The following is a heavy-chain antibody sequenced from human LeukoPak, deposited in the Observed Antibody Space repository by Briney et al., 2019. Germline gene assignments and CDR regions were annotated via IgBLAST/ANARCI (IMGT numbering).Heavy chain of an antibody. CDR2: INPSGGST. V-gene: IGHV1-46*01. Sequence: ASVKVSCKASGYTFTSYYMHWVRQAPGQGLEWMGIINPSGGSTSYAQKFQGRVTMTRDTSINTAYMDLSRLRSDDTAVYYCARVTGSGSLRWFDPWGQGTLVTVSS. D-gene: IGHD3-10*01. CDR1: GYTFTSYY. J-gene: IGHJ5*02. CDR3: ARVTGSGSLRWFDP.